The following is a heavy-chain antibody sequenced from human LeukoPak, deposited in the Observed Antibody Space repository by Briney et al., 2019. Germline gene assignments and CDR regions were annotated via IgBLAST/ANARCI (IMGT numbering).Heavy chain of an antibody. J-gene: IGHJ4*02. D-gene: IGHD1-26*01. CDR1: GGSITTSNW. CDR2: IHHSGST. Sequence: NSSETLSLTCPVSGGSITTSNWWSWVRQPPGKGLEWIGAIHHSGSTNYTPSLKSRATISVDKSTNQFSMNLGTLTAADTAGYSSTRGSYSFNYFDYWGQGTLVTVSS. V-gene: IGHV4-4*02. CDR3: TRGSYSFNYFDY.